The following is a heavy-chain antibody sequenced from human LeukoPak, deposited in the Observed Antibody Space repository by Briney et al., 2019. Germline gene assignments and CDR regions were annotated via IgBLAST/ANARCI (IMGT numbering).Heavy chain of an antibody. CDR1: GYSFTSYW. Sequence: GESLKISCKGSGYSFTSYWIGWVRQMPGKGLEWMGIIYPGDSDTRYSPSFQGQVTIPADKSISTAYLQWSSLKASDTAMYYCASQSSGYFPGYYYYMDVWGKGTTVTVSS. V-gene: IGHV5-51*01. D-gene: IGHD3-22*01. J-gene: IGHJ6*03. CDR3: ASQSSGYFPGYYYYMDV. CDR2: IYPGDSDT.